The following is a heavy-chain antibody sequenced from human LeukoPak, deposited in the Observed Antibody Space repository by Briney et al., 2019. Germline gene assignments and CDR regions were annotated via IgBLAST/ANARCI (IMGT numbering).Heavy chain of an antibody. V-gene: IGHV3-23*01. CDR1: GFTFSSYA. D-gene: IGHD6-19*01. Sequence: PGGSLRLSCAASGFTFSSYAMNWVRQAPGKGLEWASGISGSGLTTYYADSVKGRFTISRDNSKNTVYLQVNSLRAEDTAIFYCAKATVAVAGHTYFAYWGQGTLLTVSS. CDR2: ISGSGLTT. J-gene: IGHJ4*02. CDR3: AKATVAVAGHTYFAY.